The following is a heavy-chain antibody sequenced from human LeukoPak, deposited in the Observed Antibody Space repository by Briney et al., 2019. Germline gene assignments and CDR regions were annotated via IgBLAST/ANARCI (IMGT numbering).Heavy chain of an antibody. V-gene: IGHV4-59*01. J-gene: IGHJ3*02. D-gene: IGHD2-8*01. CDR1: GGSISSYY. CDR3: ARDSPSMCDAFDI. Sequence: SSETLSLTCTVSGGSISSYYWSWIRQPPGKGLEWIGYIYYSGSTNYNPSLKSRVTISVDTSKNQFSLKLSSVTAADTAVYYCARDSPSMCDAFDIWGQGTMVTVSS. CDR2: IYYSGST.